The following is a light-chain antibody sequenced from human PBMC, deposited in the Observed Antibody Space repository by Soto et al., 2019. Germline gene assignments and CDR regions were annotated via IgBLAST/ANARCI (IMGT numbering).Light chain of an antibody. CDR2: GAS. Sequence: IVMTQSPATLSVSPGERATLYCRAIQTIDNKLAWYQQRPGQAPILLIYGASIRAIGIPARFSGSGSGTEFTLTISGLQSEDFGVYYCQQYKDWRTFGQGNTVDIK. CDR1: QTIDNK. CDR3: QQYKDWRT. J-gene: IGKJ1*01. V-gene: IGKV3-15*01.